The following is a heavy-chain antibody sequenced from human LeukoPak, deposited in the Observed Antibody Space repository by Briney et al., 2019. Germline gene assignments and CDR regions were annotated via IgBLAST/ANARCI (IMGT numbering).Heavy chain of an antibody. CDR3: ASTPYDFWSGYLNWFDP. Sequence: PGRSLRPSCAASGFTFSSYAMHWVRQAPGKGLEWVAVISYDGSNKYYADSVKGRFTISRDNSKNTLYLQMNSLRAEDTAVYYCASTPYDFWSGYLNWFDPWGQGTLVTVSS. D-gene: IGHD3-3*01. V-gene: IGHV3-30-3*01. CDR2: ISYDGSNK. CDR1: GFTFSSYA. J-gene: IGHJ5*02.